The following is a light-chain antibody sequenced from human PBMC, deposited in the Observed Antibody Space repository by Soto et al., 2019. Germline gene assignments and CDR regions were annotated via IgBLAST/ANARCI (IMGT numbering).Light chain of an antibody. V-gene: IGKV3-20*01. CDR3: QQYGRSRLT. CDR2: HAS. J-gene: IGKJ4*01. CDR1: QSVANKY. Sequence: EMVLTQSPGILSLSPGERATLSCRASQSVANKYLAWYQQKLGQAPRLLIYHASSRATGIPDRFSGSGSGTDFTLTISSLEPEDFAVYYCQQYGRSRLTFGGGTKVDIK.